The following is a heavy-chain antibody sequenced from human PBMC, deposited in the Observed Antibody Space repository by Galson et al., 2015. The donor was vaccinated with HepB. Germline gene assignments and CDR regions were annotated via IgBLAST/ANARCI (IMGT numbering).Heavy chain of an antibody. CDR3: ARRPGYSSGWYAY. V-gene: IGHV4-59*01. D-gene: IGHD6-19*01. Sequence: ETLSLTCTVSGGSISSYYWSWIRQPPGKGLEWLGYIYYSGSTNYNPSLKSRVTISVDTSKNQFSLKLSSVTAADTAVYYCARRPGYSSGWYAYWGQGTLVTVSS. CDR1: GGSISSYY. J-gene: IGHJ4*02. CDR2: IYYSGST.